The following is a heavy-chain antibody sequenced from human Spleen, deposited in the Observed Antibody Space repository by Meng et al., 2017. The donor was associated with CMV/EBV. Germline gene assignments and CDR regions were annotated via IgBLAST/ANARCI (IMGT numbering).Heavy chain of an antibody. CDR1: GYSISSGDY. CDR3: ARDIEGY. D-gene: IGHD1-26*01. Sequence: GSLRLSCTVSGYSISSGDYWGWIRQPPGKGLEWIGSIYHSGITFYNPSLKSRITISVDTSKNSFSLKLSSVTAADTAVYFCARDIEGYWGQGTLVTVSS. J-gene: IGHJ4*02. CDR2: IYHSGIT. V-gene: IGHV4-38-2*02.